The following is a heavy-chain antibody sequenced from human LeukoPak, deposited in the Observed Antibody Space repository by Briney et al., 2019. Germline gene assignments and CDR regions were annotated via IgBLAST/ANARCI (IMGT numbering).Heavy chain of an antibody. CDR3: ARPHGVDGTDVFQR. D-gene: IGHD1-1*01. V-gene: IGHV1-2*02. CDR2: INPNSGGT. CDR1: GYTFIDSY. Sequence: ASVTVSCKASGYTFIDSYMHWVRQAPGQGLEWLGWINPNSGGTNYAQSFRGRVTMTRDTSISTVYMDLSRLTSDDTAVYYCARPHGVDGTDVFQRWGQGTLVTVSS. J-gene: IGHJ1*01.